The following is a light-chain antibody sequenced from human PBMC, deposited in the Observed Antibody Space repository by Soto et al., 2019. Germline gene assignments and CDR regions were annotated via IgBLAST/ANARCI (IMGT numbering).Light chain of an antibody. CDR2: GAS. CDR1: QSVNNNY. Sequence: EVVLTQSPGTLSLSPGERATLSCRASQSVNNNYLAWYQQKPGQAPRLLIYGASSRATGIPDRFSGSGSGTDFTLTLSGLEPEDFAVYYCQQSYSTPITFGQGTRLEIK. CDR3: QQSYSTPIT. V-gene: IGKV3-20*01. J-gene: IGKJ5*01.